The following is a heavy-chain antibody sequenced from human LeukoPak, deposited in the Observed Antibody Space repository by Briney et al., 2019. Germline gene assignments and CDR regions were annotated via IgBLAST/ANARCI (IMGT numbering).Heavy chain of an antibody. D-gene: IGHD4-11*01. CDR2: IIPIFGTA. CDR1: GYTFTKYA. Sequence: SVKVSCKGSGYTFTKYAISWVRQAPGQGLEWMGGIIPIFGTANYAQKFQGRVTITADESTSTAYMELSSLRSEDTAVYYCARANTLTVTTWRHWGQGTLVTVSS. V-gene: IGHV1-69*13. J-gene: IGHJ4*02. CDR3: ARANTLTVTTWRH.